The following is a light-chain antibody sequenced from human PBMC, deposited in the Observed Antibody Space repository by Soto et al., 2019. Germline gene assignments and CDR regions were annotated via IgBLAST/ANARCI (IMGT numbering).Light chain of an antibody. Sequence: QSALTQPASVSGSPGQSITISCTGTRSDVVSYNLVSWYPQHPGKAPKLMIYEGSKRPSGVSNRFSGSKSGNTASLPISGLQAYDEADYDCCSYAGSSTLVFGGGTKLTVL. CDR1: RSDVVSYNL. V-gene: IGLV2-23*01. J-gene: IGLJ3*02. CDR3: CSYAGSSTLV. CDR2: EGS.